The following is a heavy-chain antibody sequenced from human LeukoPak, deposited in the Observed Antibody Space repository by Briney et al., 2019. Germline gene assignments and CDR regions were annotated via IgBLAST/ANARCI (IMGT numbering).Heavy chain of an antibody. V-gene: IGHV3-23*01. Sequence: PGGSLRLSCAASGFTFSSYAMSWVRQAPGKGLEWVSAISGSGGSKYYADSVKGRFTISRDNSKNTLYLQMNSLRAEDTAVYYCAKDRYCSSTSCGDFDYWGQGTLVTVSS. CDR1: GFTFSSYA. J-gene: IGHJ4*02. D-gene: IGHD2-2*01. CDR3: AKDRYCSSTSCGDFDY. CDR2: ISGSGGSK.